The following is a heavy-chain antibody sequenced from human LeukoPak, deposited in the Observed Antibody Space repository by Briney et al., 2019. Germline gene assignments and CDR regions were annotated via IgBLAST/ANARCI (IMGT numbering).Heavy chain of an antibody. CDR1: GFTFSSYY. J-gene: IGHJ5*01. CDR2: INSDGSST. D-gene: IGHD2-2*01. V-gene: IGHV3-74*03. Sequence: GGSLRLSCAASGFTFSSYYMHWVRQAPGKGLVWVSRINSDGSSTTYADSVKGRFTISRDNAKNTLYLQMNSLRAEDTAVYHCARVPHCSSSSCYSRFDSWGRGTLVTVSS. CDR3: ARVPHCSSSSCYSRFDS.